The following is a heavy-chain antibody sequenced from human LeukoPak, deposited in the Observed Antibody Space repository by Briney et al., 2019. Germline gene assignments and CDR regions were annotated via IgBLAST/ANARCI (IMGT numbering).Heavy chain of an antibody. D-gene: IGHD7-27*01. CDR2: ISYDGSDK. CDR3: AKDLTGIPTIDY. CDR1: GFTFSTHG. V-gene: IGHV3-30*18. J-gene: IGHJ4*02. Sequence: GGSLRLSCAASGFTFSTHGMHWVRQAPGKGLEWVAVISYDGSDKYYADSVKGRFTISRDNYKNTLYLQMHSLRAEDTAVYYCAKDLTGIPTIDYWGQGTLVTVSS.